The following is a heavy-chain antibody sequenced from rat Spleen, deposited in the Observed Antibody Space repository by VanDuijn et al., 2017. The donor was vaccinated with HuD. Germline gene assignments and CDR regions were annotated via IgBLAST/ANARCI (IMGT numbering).Heavy chain of an antibody. CDR1: GFTFRDYY. V-gene: IGHV5-7*01. Sequence: VQLVESGGGLVQPGRSLKLSCVASGFTFRDYYMAWVRQAPTKGMEWVATLSYDATAPYYRDSVKGRFTISRDNAKSTLYLQMDSLTSEDTATYYCATGPRILRLDWFAYWGQGTLVTVSS. J-gene: IGHJ3*01. CDR2: LSYDATAP. D-gene: IGHD1-6*01. CDR3: ATGPRILRLDWFAY.